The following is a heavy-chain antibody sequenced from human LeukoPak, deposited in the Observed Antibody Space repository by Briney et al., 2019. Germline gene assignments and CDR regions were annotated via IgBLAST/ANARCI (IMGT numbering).Heavy chain of an antibody. J-gene: IGHJ4*02. CDR2: ISWDGGST. CDR3: AKDREAVASSYFDY. CDR1: GFTFDDYA. V-gene: IGHV3-43D*03. Sequence: GGSLRLSCAASGFTFDDYAMHWVRHAPGKGLEWVSLISWDGGSTYYADSVKGRFTISRDNSKNSLYLQMNSLRAEDTALYYCAKDREAVASSYFDYWGQGTLVTVSS. D-gene: IGHD6-19*01.